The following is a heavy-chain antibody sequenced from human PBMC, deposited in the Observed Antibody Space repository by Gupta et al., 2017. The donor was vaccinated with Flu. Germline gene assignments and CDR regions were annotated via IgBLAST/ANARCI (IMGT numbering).Heavy chain of an antibody. CDR2: IKEDGTEE. V-gene: IGHV3-7*01. Sequence: EVQLVESGGGLVQPGGSLRLSCAASGFTFSRDGMTWVRQAPGKGLEWVANIKEDGTEENYVDSVKGRFTISRDNAIHSLYLQMHSLRVDDTAVYYCTRDDTSSRPDYWGQGTLVTVSS. CDR3: TRDDTSSRPDY. CDR1: GFTFSRDG. J-gene: IGHJ4*02.